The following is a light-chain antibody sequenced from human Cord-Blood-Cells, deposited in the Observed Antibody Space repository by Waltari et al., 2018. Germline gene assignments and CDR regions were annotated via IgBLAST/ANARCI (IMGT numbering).Light chain of an antibody. CDR2: VAS. V-gene: IGKV1-39*01. CDR1: QSISSY. Sequence: DIQMTQSPSSLSASVGDRVTITCRARQSISSYLNWDQQKPGKAPKLLIYVASSLQSGVPSRFSGSGSGTDFTLTISSLQPEDFAADYGQQSYSTPPINFGQGTRLEIK. CDR3: QQSYSTPPIN. J-gene: IGKJ5*01.